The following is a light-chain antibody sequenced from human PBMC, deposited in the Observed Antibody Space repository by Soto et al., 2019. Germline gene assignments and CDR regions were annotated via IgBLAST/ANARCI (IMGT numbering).Light chain of an antibody. Sequence: EIVLTQSPATLSLSPGERATLSCRTSQSVNIYFAWYQQKPGQAPRLLIYDASNRATGIPARFSGSGSGTDFTLTITSLEPADFAVYYCQQRVNWPLTFGQGTKVEIK. V-gene: IGKV3-11*01. J-gene: IGKJ1*01. CDR3: QQRVNWPLT. CDR1: QSVNIY. CDR2: DAS.